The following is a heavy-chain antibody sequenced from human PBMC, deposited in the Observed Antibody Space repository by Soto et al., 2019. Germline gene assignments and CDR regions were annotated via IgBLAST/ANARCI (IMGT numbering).Heavy chain of an antibody. D-gene: IGHD6-6*01. V-gene: IGHV3-73*01. CDR2: IRTKSNGYAT. Sequence: GGSLRLSCAASGFSFSGSAIHWVRQASGKGLEWVARIRTKSNGYATTYAASVKGRFTISRDDSKNMAYLQMNGLKTEDTAMYYCSRVEYVTSSPIGWGQGTLVTVSS. CDR3: SRVEYVTSSPIG. CDR1: GFSFSGSA. J-gene: IGHJ4*02.